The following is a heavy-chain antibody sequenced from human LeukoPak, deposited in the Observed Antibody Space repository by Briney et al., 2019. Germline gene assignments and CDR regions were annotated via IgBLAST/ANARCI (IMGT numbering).Heavy chain of an antibody. Sequence: GSLRLSCAASGFTFSSYGMHWVRQAPGKGLEWVAVIWYDGSNKYYADSVKGRFTISRDNSKNTLYLQMNSLRAEDTAVYYCAREDIVVVPAAMGEHYYYYYGMGVWGQGTTVTVSS. J-gene: IGHJ6*02. D-gene: IGHD2-2*01. CDR1: GFTFSSYG. CDR3: AREDIVVVPAAMGEHYYYYYGMGV. CDR2: IWYDGSNK. V-gene: IGHV3-33*01.